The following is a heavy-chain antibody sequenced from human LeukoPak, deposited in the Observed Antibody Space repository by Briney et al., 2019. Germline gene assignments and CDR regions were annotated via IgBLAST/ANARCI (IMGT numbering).Heavy chain of an antibody. CDR2: IKSKLYGGTT. Sequence: GGSLRLSCTTSGFTFGDYAMSWVRQAPGKGLEWVGFIKSKLYGGTTEYAASVKGRFTISRDDSKSIAYLQMNSLKTEDTAVYYCTRAGGYNYVSGSDYWGQGTLVTVSS. CDR1: GFTFGDYA. CDR3: TRAGGYNYVSGSDY. J-gene: IGHJ4*02. D-gene: IGHD5-24*01. V-gene: IGHV3-49*04.